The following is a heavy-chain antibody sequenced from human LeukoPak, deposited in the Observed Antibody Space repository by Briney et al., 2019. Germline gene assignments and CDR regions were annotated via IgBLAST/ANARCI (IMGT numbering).Heavy chain of an antibody. V-gene: IGHV3-30*04. J-gene: IGHJ4*02. Sequence: GGSLRLSCAASGFTFSSYAMHWVRQAPGKGLEWVAVISYDGSNKYYADSVKGRFTISRDNSKNTLYLQMNSLRTEDTAVYYCAKVRWDNSGWYYLDYWGQGTLVAVSS. CDR1: GFTFSSYA. CDR3: AKVRWDNSGWYYLDY. CDR2: ISYDGSNK. D-gene: IGHD6-19*01.